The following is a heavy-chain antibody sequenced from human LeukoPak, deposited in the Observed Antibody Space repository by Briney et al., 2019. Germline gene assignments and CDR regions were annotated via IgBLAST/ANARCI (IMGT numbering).Heavy chain of an antibody. D-gene: IGHD5-24*01. CDR1: GFAFSNYA. J-gene: IGHJ3*02. V-gene: IGHV3-30*02. Sequence: GGSLRLSCATSGFAFSNYAMHWVRQAPGKGLEWVAFIRYDGSNKLYPDSVKGRFTISRDNSKNTLYMEMNSLRIEDTAVYFCAKPRDGYKLDAFHIWGQGTKVTVSS. CDR3: AKPRDGYKLDAFHI. CDR2: IRYDGSNK.